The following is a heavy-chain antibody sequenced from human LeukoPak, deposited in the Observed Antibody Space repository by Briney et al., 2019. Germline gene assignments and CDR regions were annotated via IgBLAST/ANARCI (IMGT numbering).Heavy chain of an antibody. V-gene: IGHV5-51*01. CDR1: GYSFTSYW. Sequence: GESLKISCKGSGYSFTSYWIGWVRQMPGKGLEWMGIIYPGDSDTRYSPSFQGQVTISADKSISTAYLQWSSLKASDTAMYYCARRYSAAMVTPYFDYWGQGTLVTVSS. J-gene: IGHJ4*02. CDR3: ARRYSAAMVTPYFDY. CDR2: IYPGDSDT. D-gene: IGHD5-18*01.